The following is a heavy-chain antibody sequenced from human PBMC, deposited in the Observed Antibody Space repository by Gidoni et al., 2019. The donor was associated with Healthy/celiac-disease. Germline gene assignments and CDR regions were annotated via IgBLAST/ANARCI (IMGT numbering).Heavy chain of an antibody. J-gene: IGHJ4*02. V-gene: IGHV3-48*02. CDR1: GFTFRSYS. Sequence: EVQLVESGGGLVQPGGSLRLSCAASGFTFRSYSRNWVRQAPGKGLEWVSYISSSSSTIYYADSVKGRFTISRDNAKNSLYLQMNSLRDEDTAVYYCARSVFIVYSYGPNFDYWGQGTLVTVSS. CDR2: ISSSSSTI. D-gene: IGHD5-18*01. CDR3: ARSVFIVYSYGPNFDY.